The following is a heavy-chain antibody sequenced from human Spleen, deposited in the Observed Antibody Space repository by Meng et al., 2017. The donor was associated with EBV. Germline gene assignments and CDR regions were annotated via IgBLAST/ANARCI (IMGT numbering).Heavy chain of an antibody. V-gene: IGHV1-69*06. D-gene: IGHD3-10*01. CDR2: IRPVIGTP. CDR3: ARDSLGVRGVILAYNWLDP. CDR1: GGTFSTNA. Sequence: QVQLVQSGAEVRKPGSSVKVSCKASGGTFSTNAISWVRQAPGQGLEWMGGIRPVIGTPNYAQKFQGRVTITADKSTSTAYMELSSLRYEDTAVYYCARDSLGVRGVILAYNWLDPWGQGTLVTVSA. J-gene: IGHJ5*02.